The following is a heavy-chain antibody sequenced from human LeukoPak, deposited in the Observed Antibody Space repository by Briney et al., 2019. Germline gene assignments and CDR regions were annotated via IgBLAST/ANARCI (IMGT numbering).Heavy chain of an antibody. V-gene: IGHV3-23*01. J-gene: IGHJ4*02. D-gene: IGHD3-3*01. CDR3: AKGPDYDFWSGYYTGYYFDY. Sequence: GSLRLSCAASGFTFSSYAMSWVRQAPGKGLEWVAAISGCGGNTYYADSVKGRFTISRDNSKNTLYLQMNSLRAEDTAVYYCAKGPDYDFWSGYYTGYYFDYWGQGTLVTVSS. CDR1: GFTFSSYA. CDR2: ISGCGGNT.